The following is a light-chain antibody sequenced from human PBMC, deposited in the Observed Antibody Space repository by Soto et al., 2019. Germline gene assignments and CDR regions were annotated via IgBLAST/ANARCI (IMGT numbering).Light chain of an antibody. CDR1: NSDVGRYNF. CDR3: YSYTASDIWV. Sequence: QSALTQPRSVSGSPGQSVTISFTGTNSDVGRYNFVSWYQQLPGKAPKLLISAVSQRPSGVPDRLSGSKSGNTASLTISGLQADDEADYFCYSYTASDIWVFGGGTKVTVL. V-gene: IGLV2-11*01. J-gene: IGLJ3*02. CDR2: AVS.